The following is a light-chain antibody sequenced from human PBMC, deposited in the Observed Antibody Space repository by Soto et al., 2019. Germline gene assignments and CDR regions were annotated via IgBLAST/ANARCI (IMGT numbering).Light chain of an antibody. CDR1: GKDVGAYNY. V-gene: IGLV2-14*03. CDR3: NSYTSNNTYV. J-gene: IGLJ1*01. Sequence: QSPRSQPRSVSGSPGQSVTISCTGTGKDVGAYNYVSWYQQHPGKAPKLMIYDVSNRPSGVSNRFSGSKSGNTASLTISGLRAEEEADYYCNSYTSNNTYVFGTGTKVTVL. CDR2: DVS.